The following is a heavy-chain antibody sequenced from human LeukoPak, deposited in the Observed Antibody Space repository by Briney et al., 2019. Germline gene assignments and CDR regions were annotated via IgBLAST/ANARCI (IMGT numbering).Heavy chain of an antibody. J-gene: IGHJ6*02. V-gene: IGHV3-33*01. CDR2: IWYDGSNK. D-gene: IGHD4-23*01. CDR3: ARDRQPYGGNSRTYYYGMDV. CDR1: GFTFSSYG. Sequence: GGSLRLSCAASGFTFSSYGMHWVRQAPGKGLEWVAVIWYDGSNKYYADSVKGRFTISRDNSKNTLYLQMNSLRAEDTAVYYCARDRQPYGGNSRTYYYGMDVWGQGTTVTVSS.